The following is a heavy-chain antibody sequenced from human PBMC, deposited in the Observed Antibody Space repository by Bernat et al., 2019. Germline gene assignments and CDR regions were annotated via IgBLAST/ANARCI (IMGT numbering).Heavy chain of an antibody. V-gene: IGHV4-59*01. J-gene: IGHJ4*02. CDR1: GGSISSYY. Sequence: QVQLQESGPGLVKPSETLSLTCTVSGGSISSYYWSWIRQPPGKGLEWIGYIYYSGSTNYNPSLKSRVTISVDTSKNQFSLKLSSVTAADTAVYYCARKYYDIFTGYSPFDYWGQGTLVTVSS. D-gene: IGHD3-9*01. CDR3: ARKYYDIFTGYSPFDY. CDR2: IYYSGST.